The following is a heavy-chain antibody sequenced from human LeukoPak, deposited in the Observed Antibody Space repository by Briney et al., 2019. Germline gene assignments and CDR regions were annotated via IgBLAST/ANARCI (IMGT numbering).Heavy chain of an antibody. V-gene: IGHV3-74*01. CDR3: ARGASGSYYAY. Sequence: QPGGSLRLSCAASGFTFSSYWMHWVRQTPGKGLVWVSRINSDGSSTSYADSVKGRFTISRDNAKNTLYLQMNSLRAEDTAVYYCARGASGSYYAYWGQGTLVTVSS. CDR1: GFTFSSYW. D-gene: IGHD1-26*01. J-gene: IGHJ4*02. CDR2: INSDGSST.